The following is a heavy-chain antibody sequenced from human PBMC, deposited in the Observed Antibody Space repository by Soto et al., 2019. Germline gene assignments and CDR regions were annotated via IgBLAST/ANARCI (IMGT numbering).Heavy chain of an antibody. CDR2: INAGNGDT. CDR1: GYTFTNYI. Sequence: QVQLLQSGAEVKKPGASVKVSCKASGYTFTNYIIYWVRQTPGQRLEWMGWINAGNGDTKYSQIFQDRITITRDTSATTAYLDLSNLRSEDTAVYYCASDPDSSGANFFAPWGQGTLVSVS. CDR3: ASDPDSSGANFFAP. D-gene: IGHD4-4*01. J-gene: IGHJ5*02. V-gene: IGHV1-3*01.